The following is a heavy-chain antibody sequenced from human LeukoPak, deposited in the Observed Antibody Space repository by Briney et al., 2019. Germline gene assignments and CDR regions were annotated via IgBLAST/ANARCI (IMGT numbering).Heavy chain of an antibody. CDR3: ARTSRYYDSSGYYNP. Sequence: SETLSLTCAVYGGSFSGYYWSWIRQPPGKGLEWIGEINHSGSTNYNPSLKSRVTISVDTSKNQFSLKLSSVTAADTAVYYCARTSRYYDSSGYYNPWGQGTLVTVSS. CDR2: INHSGST. D-gene: IGHD3-22*01. CDR1: GGSFSGYY. V-gene: IGHV4-34*01. J-gene: IGHJ5*02.